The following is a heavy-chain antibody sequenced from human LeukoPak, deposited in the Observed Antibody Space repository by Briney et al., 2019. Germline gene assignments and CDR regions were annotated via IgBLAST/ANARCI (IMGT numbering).Heavy chain of an antibody. D-gene: IGHD2-2*01. CDR3: ARTYCDSTTCYRFDY. CDR2: IQTSGST. Sequence: PSETLSLTCTVSGGSISSYYWNWIRQPAGKGLEWIGRIQTSGSTNYNPSLNSRVTISVDTSENQFSLELRSVTAADAAVYYCARTYCDSTTCYRFDYWGQGTLVTVSS. J-gene: IGHJ4*02. CDR1: GGSISSYY. V-gene: IGHV4-4*07.